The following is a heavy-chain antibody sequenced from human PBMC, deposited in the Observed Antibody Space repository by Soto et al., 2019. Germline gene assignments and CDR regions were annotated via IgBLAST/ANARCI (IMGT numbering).Heavy chain of an antibody. CDR3: ARAWVPATRYYYYYMDV. CDR2: ISSSSSYI. CDR1: GFTFSSYS. V-gene: IGHV3-21*01. Sequence: GGSLRLSCAASGFTFSSYSMNWVRQAPGKGLEWVSSISSSSSYIYYADSVKGRFTISRDNAKNSLYLQMNSLRAEDTAVYYCARAWVPATRYYYYYMDVWGKGTTVTVSS. J-gene: IGHJ6*03. D-gene: IGHD2-2*01.